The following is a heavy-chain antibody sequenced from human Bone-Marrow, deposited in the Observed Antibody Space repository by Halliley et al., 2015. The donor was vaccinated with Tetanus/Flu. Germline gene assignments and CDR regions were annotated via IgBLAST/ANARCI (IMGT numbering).Heavy chain of an antibody. V-gene: IGHV3-23*01. CDR3: VKGQAYCGGACFSKGYPVAFDI. CDR1: GFTFSNFA. CDR2: ISGSNANT. J-gene: IGHJ3*02. D-gene: IGHD2-21*02. Sequence: SLRLSCAASGFTFSNFAMSWVRQAPGKGLEWVSSISGSNANTYYADSVKGRFTISRDNSKNTLNLQMNSLRPEDTAVYYCVKGQAYCGGACFSKGYPVAFDIGGQGTMVTASS.